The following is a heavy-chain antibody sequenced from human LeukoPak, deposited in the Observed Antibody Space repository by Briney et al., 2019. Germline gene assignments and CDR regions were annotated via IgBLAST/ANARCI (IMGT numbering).Heavy chain of an antibody. D-gene: IGHD2-2*01. V-gene: IGHV5-51*01. CDR2: IYPGDSDT. J-gene: IGHJ6*02. CDR1: GYSFTSYW. Sequence: GESLKISCKGSGYSFTSYWIGWVRQMPGKGLEWMGIIYPGDSDTRYSPSFQGQVTISADKSISTAYLQWSSLKASDTAMYYCARHGVRYCSSTSCPLIYYGMDVWGQGTTVTVSS. CDR3: ARHGVRYCSSTSCPLIYYGMDV.